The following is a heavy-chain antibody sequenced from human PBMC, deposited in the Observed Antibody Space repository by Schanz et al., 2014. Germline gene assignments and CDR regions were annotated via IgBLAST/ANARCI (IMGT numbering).Heavy chain of an antibody. CDR3: SKDKQGSRSDDS. CDR2: ITTGGNT. J-gene: IGHJ5*01. V-gene: IGHV3-23*04. D-gene: IGHD2-15*01. CDR1: GFTFSTYA. Sequence: EVQLVESGGTVVQPGGSLRLSCVASGFTFSTYAMSWARQTPGKGLEWVSSITTGGNTYYRDSVKGRFIVSRDNSKNTLYLEMNRLRVDDTAVYYCSKDKQGSRSDDSWGQGTLVTVSS.